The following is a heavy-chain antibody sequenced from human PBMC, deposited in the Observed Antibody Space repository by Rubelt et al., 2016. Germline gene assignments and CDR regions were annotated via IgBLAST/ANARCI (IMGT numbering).Heavy chain of an antibody. CDR3: ARADDYDSSGYHNWFDP. CDR2: IYYSGST. D-gene: IGHD3-22*01. CDR1: GGSISSSSYY. V-gene: IGHV4-39*07. J-gene: IGHJ5*02. Sequence: QLQLQESGPGLVKLSETLSLTCTVSGGSISSSSYYWGWIRQPPGKGLEWIGSIYYSGSTYYNPSLKSRVTISVETSKIQFSLKLSSVTAADTAVYYCARADDYDSSGYHNWFDPWGQGTLVTVSS.